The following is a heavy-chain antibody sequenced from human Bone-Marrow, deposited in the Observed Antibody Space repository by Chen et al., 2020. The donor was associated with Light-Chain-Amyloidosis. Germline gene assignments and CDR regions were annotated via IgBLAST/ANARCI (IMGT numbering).Heavy chain of an antibody. Sequence: EVQLVESGGGLVRPGGSRSSSCAAAGFTFSKYWMHWVRQAPGKGPVWVSRLNEDGSVVTYADSVQGRFTISRDNAKNTMYLQMYSLRAEDTAVYYCVRDLVGGEDYWGQGTRVTVSS. J-gene: IGHJ4*02. CDR2: LNEDGSVV. D-gene: IGHD2-15*01. CDR1: GFTFSKYW. CDR3: VRDLVGGEDY. V-gene: IGHV3-74*02.